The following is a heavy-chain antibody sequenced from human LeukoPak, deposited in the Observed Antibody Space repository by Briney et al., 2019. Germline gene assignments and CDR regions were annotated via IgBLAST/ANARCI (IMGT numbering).Heavy chain of an antibody. J-gene: IGHJ4*02. Sequence: SETLSLTCTVSGGSISSSSHYWSWIRQAPGKEMEWIGNIYYRGGTYYTPSLKSRVTMSVDTSKNQFSLKLSSVTAADTALYYWARRDYIGSYFDYWGQGTLVTVSS. CDR2: IYYRGGT. CDR1: GGSISSSSHY. D-gene: IGHD2-15*01. V-gene: IGHV4-39*01. CDR3: ARRDYIGSYFDY.